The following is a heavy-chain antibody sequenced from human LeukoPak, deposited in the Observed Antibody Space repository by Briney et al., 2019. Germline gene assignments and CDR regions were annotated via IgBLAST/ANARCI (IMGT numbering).Heavy chain of an antibody. Sequence: AGGSLRLSCAASGFTVSSNYMSWVRQAPGKGLEWVSVIYSGGSTYYADSVKGRFTISRDNSKNTLYLQMNSLRAEDTAVYYCAKANLYDILTGYYNFNLWGQGTLVTVSS. CDR2: IYSGGST. D-gene: IGHD3-9*01. CDR1: GFTVSSNY. CDR3: AKANLYDILTGYYNFNL. J-gene: IGHJ5*02. V-gene: IGHV3-53*01.